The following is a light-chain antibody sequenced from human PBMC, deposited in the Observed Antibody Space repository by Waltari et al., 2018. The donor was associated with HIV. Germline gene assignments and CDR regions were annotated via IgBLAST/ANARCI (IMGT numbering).Light chain of an antibody. CDR3: HQYNDWWT. CDR1: QSVSGN. J-gene: IGKJ1*01. Sequence: EIVMTQSPATLSASPGERATLSCRASQSVSGNVAWYQQKPGPAPRLFIYGASTRATGIPARFSGSGSETEFTLTISSLQSEDFAVYHGHQYNDWWTFGQGTKVEI. CDR2: GAS. V-gene: IGKV3-15*01.